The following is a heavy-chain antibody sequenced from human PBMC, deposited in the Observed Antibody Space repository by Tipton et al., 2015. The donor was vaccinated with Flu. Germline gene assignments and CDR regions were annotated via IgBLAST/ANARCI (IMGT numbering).Heavy chain of an antibody. Sequence: LRLSCTVSGYSISSGYYWGWIRQPPGKGLEWIGSIYHSGSTYYNPSLKSRVTISVDMSKNQFSLKLRSVTAADTAVYYCARGGSPATAIPVDYWGQGTLVTVSS. CDR2: IYHSGST. J-gene: IGHJ4*02. D-gene: IGHD2-2*02. CDR1: GYSISSGYY. V-gene: IGHV4-38-2*02. CDR3: ARGGSPATAIPVDY.